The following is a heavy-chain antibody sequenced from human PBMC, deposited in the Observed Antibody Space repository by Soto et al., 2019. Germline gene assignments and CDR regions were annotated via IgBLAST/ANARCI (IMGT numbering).Heavy chain of an antibody. CDR3: AASGYFDWLLYDY. Sequence: GGPLRLSCAASGFTFSSYGMHWVRQAPGKGLEWVALISYDGSNKYYADSVKGRFTISRDNSKNTLYLQMNSLRAEDTAVYYCAASGYFDWLLYDYWGQGTLVTVSS. V-gene: IGHV3-30*03. J-gene: IGHJ4*02. D-gene: IGHD3-9*01. CDR1: GFTFSSYG. CDR2: ISYDGSNK.